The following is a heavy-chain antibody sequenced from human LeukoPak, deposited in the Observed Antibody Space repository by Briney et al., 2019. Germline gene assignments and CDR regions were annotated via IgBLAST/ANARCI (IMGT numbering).Heavy chain of an antibody. CDR1: GFSFSTYT. CDR3: AKERQTGDYFTSDF. D-gene: IGHD4-17*01. Sequence: GGSLRLSCAASGFSFSTYTMNWVRQAPGKGLEWVSAINGRGDSTFYADSVKGQSTISRDNSKSTVYLQMNSLRADDTAVYYCAKERQTGDYFTSDFWGQGTLVTVSS. V-gene: IGHV3-23*01. J-gene: IGHJ4*02. CDR2: INGRGDST.